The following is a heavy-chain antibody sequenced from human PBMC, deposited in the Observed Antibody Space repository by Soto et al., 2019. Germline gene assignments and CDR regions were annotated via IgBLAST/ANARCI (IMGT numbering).Heavy chain of an antibody. CDR2: LYSGGTI. J-gene: IGHJ6*02. CDR3: ARGGRSLGVDYYYGLAV. D-gene: IGHD3-16*01. CDR1: GFNVSNYY. V-gene: IGHV3-53*04. Sequence: EVQLVESGGGLVQPGGSLRLSCEASGFNVSNYYMTWVRQAPGKGLEWGSVLYSGGTIYYADSVKGRFTISRHDSKNTLYLQMNSLRAEDTAVYYCARGGRSLGVDYYYGLAVWGQGTTVTVSS.